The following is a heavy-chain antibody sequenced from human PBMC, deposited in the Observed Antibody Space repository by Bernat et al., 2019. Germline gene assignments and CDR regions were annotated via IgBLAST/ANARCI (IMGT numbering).Heavy chain of an antibody. CDR3: ARNYYYGSGSYSP. V-gene: IGHV4-39*01. Sequence: QLQLQESGPGLVKPSETLSLTCTVSGCSISSSSYYWGWIRHPPGKGLEWIGSIYYSGSTYYNPSLKSRVTISVDTSKNQFSLKLSCVTAADTAVYYCARNYYYGSGSYSPWGKGTLVTVSS. D-gene: IGHD3-10*01. J-gene: IGHJ5*02. CDR1: GCSISSSSYY. CDR2: IYYSGST.